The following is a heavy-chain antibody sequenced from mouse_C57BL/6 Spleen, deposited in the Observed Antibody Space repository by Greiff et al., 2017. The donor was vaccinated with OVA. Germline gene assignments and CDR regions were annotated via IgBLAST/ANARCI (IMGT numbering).Heavy chain of an antibody. CDR1: GYTFPNYW. J-gene: IGHJ1*03. D-gene: IGHD1-1*01. CDR2: IYPGGGYT. Sequence: QVQLQQSGAELVRPGTSVKMSCKASGYTFPNYWIGWAKQRPGHGLEWIGDIYPGGGYTNYNEKFKGKATLTADKSSSTAYMQFSSLTSEDSAIYYCARATTVVEGGWYFDVWGTGTTVTVSS. V-gene: IGHV1-63*01. CDR3: ARATTVVEGGWYFDV.